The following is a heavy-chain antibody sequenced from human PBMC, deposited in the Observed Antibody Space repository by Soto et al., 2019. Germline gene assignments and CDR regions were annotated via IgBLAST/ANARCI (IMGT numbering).Heavy chain of an antibody. CDR2: ISGRGANT. D-gene: IGHD1-1*01. V-gene: IGHV3-23*01. J-gene: IGHJ4*02. CDR3: VKERGGGTSAIISYFDY. Sequence: GSLRLSCAASVITFSNHALSWVRQAPGKGLEWVSGISGRGANTHYADSEKGRFTISRDNSKNTLSLQMNSLRADDPAVYYCVKERGGGTSAIISYFDYGGWGTVVTVCS. CDR1: VITFSNHA.